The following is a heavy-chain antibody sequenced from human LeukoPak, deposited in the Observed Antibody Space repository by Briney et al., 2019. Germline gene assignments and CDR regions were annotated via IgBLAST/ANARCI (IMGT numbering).Heavy chain of an antibody. CDR2: ISAYNGNT. V-gene: IGHV1-18*01. CDR1: GYTFTSYG. Sequence: ASVKVSCKASGYTFTSYGISWVRQAPGQGLEWMGWISAYNGNTNYAQKLQGRGTMTTDTSTSPAYMELRSLRSDDTAVYYCALNRAIAVAGTRGNRWYYFDYWGQGTLVTVSS. D-gene: IGHD6-19*01. J-gene: IGHJ4*02. CDR3: ALNRAIAVAGTRGNRWYYFDY.